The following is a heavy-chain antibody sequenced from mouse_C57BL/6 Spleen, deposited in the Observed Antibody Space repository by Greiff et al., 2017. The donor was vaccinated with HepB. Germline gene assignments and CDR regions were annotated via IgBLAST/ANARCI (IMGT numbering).Heavy chain of an antibody. CDR1: GYAFTNYL. D-gene: IGHD2-5*01. CDR3: ARDSYSNHAMDY. J-gene: IGHJ4*01. V-gene: IGHV1-54*01. Sequence: QVQLQQSGAELVRPGTSVKVSCKASGYAFTNYLIEWVKQRPGQGLEWIGVINPGSGGTNYNEKFKGKATLTADKSSSTAYMQLSSLTSEDSAVYFCARDSYSNHAMDYWGQGTSVTVSS. CDR2: INPGSGGT.